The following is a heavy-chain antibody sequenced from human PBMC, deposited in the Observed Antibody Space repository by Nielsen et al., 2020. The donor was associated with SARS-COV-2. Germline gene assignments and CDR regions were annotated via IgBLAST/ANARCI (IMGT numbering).Heavy chain of an antibody. CDR2: IKQDGSEK. CDR1: GFTFSSYW. CDR3: ARVDDSSSTYFDY. J-gene: IGHJ4*02. V-gene: IGHV3-7*01. D-gene: IGHD3-22*01. Sequence: GGSLRLSCAASGFTFSSYWMSWVRQAPGKGLEWVANIKQDGSEKYYVDSVKGRFTISRDNAKNSLYPQMNSLRAEDTAVYYCARVDDSSSTYFDYWGQGTLVTVSS.